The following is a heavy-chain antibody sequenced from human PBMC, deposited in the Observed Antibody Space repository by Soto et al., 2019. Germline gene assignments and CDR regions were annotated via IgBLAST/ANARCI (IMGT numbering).Heavy chain of an antibody. CDR1: GFSLSTSGVG. Sequence: SGPTLVNPTQTLTLTCTFSGFSLSTSGVGVGWVRQPPGKALEWLALIYWDGDRRYSPSLRSRLTITKDTSNNQVALTMTNMDPLDTATYYCTHAWAHWGQGILVTVSS. J-gene: IGHJ4*02. D-gene: IGHD7-27*01. CDR2: IYWDGDR. CDR3: THAWAH. V-gene: IGHV2-5*02.